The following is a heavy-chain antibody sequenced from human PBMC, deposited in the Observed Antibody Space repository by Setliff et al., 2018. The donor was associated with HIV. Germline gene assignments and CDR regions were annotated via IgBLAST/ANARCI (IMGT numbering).Heavy chain of an antibody. CDR3: ARGATLLPGYSDRWEYFYMDV. Sequence: SETLSLTCAVYGGSFSEYYWSWIRQSPGKGLEWIGEINHSGSTHYNPPLKSRATISVDTSKNQFSPRLNSGTAADTAVYYCARGATLLPGYSDRWEYFYMDVWGKGTTVTVSS. D-gene: IGHD5-12*01. CDR2: INHSGST. J-gene: IGHJ6*03. CDR1: GGSFSEYY. V-gene: IGHV4-34*01.